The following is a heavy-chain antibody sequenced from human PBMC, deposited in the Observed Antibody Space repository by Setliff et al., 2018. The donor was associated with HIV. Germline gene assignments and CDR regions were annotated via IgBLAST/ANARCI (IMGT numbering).Heavy chain of an antibody. CDR1: GFSLRTYA. J-gene: IGHJ4*02. D-gene: IGHD6-13*01. V-gene: IGHV3-23*01. Sequence: PGGSLRLSCAASGFSLRTYAMSWVRQAPGKGLEWVSVISGSGGSTYYADSVKGRFTISRDNSKNTLYLQMNSLRAEDSAVYYCARPRLYSNALEYWGQGTLVTVSS. CDR2: ISGSGGST. CDR3: ARPRLYSNALEY.